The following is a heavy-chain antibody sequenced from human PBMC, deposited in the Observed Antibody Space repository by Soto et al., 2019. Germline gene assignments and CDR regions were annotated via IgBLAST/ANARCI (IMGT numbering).Heavy chain of an antibody. Sequence: SVKVSCKSCGYTISSYAMHWVRQAPGQRLEWMGWINAGYGNTKSSQKFQDRVTISRDTSASTAYMELTSLRSEDTAVYYCARDTGDGTFDFWGQGTLVTVSS. V-gene: IGHV1-3*01. D-gene: IGHD7-27*01. CDR1: GYTISSYA. J-gene: IGHJ4*02. CDR3: ARDTGDGTFDF. CDR2: INAGYGNT.